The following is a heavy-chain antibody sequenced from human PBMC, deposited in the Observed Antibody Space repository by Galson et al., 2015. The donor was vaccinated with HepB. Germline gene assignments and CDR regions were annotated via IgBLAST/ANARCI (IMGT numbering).Heavy chain of an antibody. V-gene: IGHV3-21*01. CDR3: AALRGGF. Sequence: SLRLSCAASGFTFSSYTMTWVRQAPGKGLEWVSSISSSGTYIHYADSVKGRFTISRDNAKDSLSLQMNSLRVEDTAVYYCAALRGGFWGQGSLVTVSS. CDR2: ISSSGTYI. D-gene: IGHD5-12*01. CDR1: GFTFSSYT. J-gene: IGHJ4*02.